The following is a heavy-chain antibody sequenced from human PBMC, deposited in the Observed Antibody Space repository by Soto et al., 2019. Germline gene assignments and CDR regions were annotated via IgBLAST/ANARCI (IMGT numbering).Heavy chain of an antibody. Sequence: ASVKVSCKASGYTFTFYGISWVRQAPGQGLEWMGWISAYNGNTNYAQKLQGRVTMTTDTSTSTAYMELRSLRSDDTAVYYCARIRSYCSGGSCYFTLASHYYYYMDVWGKRTTVTVSS. J-gene: IGHJ6*03. CDR3: ARIRSYCSGGSCYFTLASHYYYYMDV. CDR1: GYTFTFYG. D-gene: IGHD2-15*01. CDR2: ISAYNGNT. V-gene: IGHV1-18*01.